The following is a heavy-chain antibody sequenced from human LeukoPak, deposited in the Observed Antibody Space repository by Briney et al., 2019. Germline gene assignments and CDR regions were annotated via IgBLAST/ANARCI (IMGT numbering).Heavy chain of an antibody. CDR2: ISTYNGHT. Sequence: ASVKVSCKTSGYTFTTYGISWVRQAPGQGLEWMGWISTYNGHTNYAQRFLGRITMTTDTSTSTAYVELRSLRSEDTAVYYCAKDPYDFWSGYYFDYWGQGTLVTVSS. D-gene: IGHD3-3*01. J-gene: IGHJ4*02. CDR3: AKDPYDFWSGYYFDY. V-gene: IGHV1-18*01. CDR1: GYTFTTYG.